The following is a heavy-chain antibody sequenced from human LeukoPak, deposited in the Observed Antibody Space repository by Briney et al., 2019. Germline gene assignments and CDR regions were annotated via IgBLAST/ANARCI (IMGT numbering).Heavy chain of an antibody. V-gene: IGHV4-31*03. Sequence: PPETLSLTCTVSGGSISSGGYYWSWIRQHPGKGLEWIGYIYYSGSTYYNPSLKSRVTISVDTSKNQFSLKLSSVTAADTAVYYCARGEDGYFDYWGQGTLVTVSS. J-gene: IGHJ4*02. CDR1: GGSISSGGYY. CDR2: IYYSGST. CDR3: ARGEDGYFDY.